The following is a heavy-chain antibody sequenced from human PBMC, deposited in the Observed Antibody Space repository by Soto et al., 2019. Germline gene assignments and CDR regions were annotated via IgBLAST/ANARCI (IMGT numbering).Heavy chain of an antibody. D-gene: IGHD2-2*01. CDR3: ARVPGSSTSCPDY. J-gene: IGHJ4*02. Sequence: GGSLRLSCKASGFNFRSYAMSWVRQAPGKGLEWVSIISSNGESTYHTDATYYADSVRGRFSISRDNSKNSLYLQMNSLRAEDTAVYYCARVPGSSTSCPDYWGQGTLVTVSS. V-gene: IGHV3-23*01. CDR1: GFNFRSYA. CDR2: ISSNGESTYHTDAT.